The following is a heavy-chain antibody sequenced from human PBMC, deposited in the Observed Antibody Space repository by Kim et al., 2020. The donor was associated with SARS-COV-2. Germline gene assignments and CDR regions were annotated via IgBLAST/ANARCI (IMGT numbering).Heavy chain of an antibody. CDR3: ARERAPGPDYYYYMDV. J-gene: IGHJ6*03. V-gene: IGHV1-69*04. Sequence: KFQGRVTITADKSTSTAYMELSSLRSEDTAVYYCARERAPGPDYYYYMDVWGKGTTVTVSS.